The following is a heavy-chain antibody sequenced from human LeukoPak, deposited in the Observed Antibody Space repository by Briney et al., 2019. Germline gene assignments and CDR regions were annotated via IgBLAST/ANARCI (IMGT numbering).Heavy chain of an antibody. D-gene: IGHD3-16*02. CDR1: GYTFTSYD. CDR3: ARAGAYYDYVWGSYRYIDY. J-gene: IGHJ4*02. Sequence: ASVKVSCKASGYTFTSYDINWVRRATGQGLEWMGWMNPNSGNTGYAQKFQGRVTMTRNTSISTAYMELSSLRSEDTAVYYCARAGAYYDYVWGSYRYIDYWGQGTLVTVSS. CDR2: MNPNSGNT. V-gene: IGHV1-8*01.